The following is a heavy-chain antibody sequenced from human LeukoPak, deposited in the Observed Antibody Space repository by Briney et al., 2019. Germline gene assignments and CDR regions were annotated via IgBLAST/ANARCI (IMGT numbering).Heavy chain of an antibody. J-gene: IGHJ5*02. D-gene: IGHD6-19*01. CDR3: ARGQPQRYSSGWYVNWFDP. V-gene: IGHV4-59*01. Sequence: SETLFLTCTVSGASISSSYWSWIRQPPGKGLEWIGYIYYIGTTKYNPSLKSRVTISVDTSKNQFSLKVNSVAAADTAVYYCARGQPQRYSSGWYVNWFDPWGQGTLVTVSS. CDR2: IYYIGTT. CDR1: GASISSSY.